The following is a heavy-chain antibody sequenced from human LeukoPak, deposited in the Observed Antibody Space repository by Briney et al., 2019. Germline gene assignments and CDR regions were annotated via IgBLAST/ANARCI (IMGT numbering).Heavy chain of an antibody. Sequence: SQTLSLTCTVSGGSISSGSYYWSWIRRPAGKGLEWVGRIYTSGSTNYNPSLKSRVTISVDTSKDQFSLKLSSVTAADTAVYYCARDAAYYYYYYYMDVWGKGTTVAVSS. J-gene: IGHJ6*03. CDR3: ARDAAYYYYYYYMDV. V-gene: IGHV4-61*02. CDR1: GGSISSGSYY. CDR2: IYTSGST. D-gene: IGHD2-15*01.